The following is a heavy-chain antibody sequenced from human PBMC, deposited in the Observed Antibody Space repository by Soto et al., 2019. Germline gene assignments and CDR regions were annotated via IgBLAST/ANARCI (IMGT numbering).Heavy chain of an antibody. CDR2: INPSGGST. CDR3: ARDKSQIMITCGGDYAFDI. V-gene: IGHV1-46*01. J-gene: IGHJ3*02. Sequence: QVQLVQSGAEVKKPGASVKVSCKASGYTFTSYYMHWVRQAPGQGLEWMGIINPSGGSTSYAQKFQGRVTMTRDTSTSTVYMELSSLRSEDTAVYYCARDKSQIMITCGGDYAFDIWGQGTMVTVSS. CDR1: GYTFTSYY. D-gene: IGHD3-16*01.